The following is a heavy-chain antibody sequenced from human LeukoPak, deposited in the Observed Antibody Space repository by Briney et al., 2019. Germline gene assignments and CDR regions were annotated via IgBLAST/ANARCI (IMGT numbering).Heavy chain of an antibody. V-gene: IGHV3-23*01. CDR2: ISSSGDTT. J-gene: IGHJ4*02. CDR3: ARGRNYGSGSYVFDY. D-gene: IGHD3-10*01. CDR1: GFTFTNFG. Sequence: GGSLRLSCAASGFTFTNFGMSWARQAPGKELEWVSRISSSGDTTNYADSVKGRFTISRDNSKNSVYLQMNSLRAEDTAVYYCARGRNYGSGSYVFDYWGQGTLVTVSS.